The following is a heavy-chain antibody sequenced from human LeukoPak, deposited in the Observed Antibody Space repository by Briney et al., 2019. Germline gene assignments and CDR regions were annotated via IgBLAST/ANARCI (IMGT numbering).Heavy chain of an antibody. J-gene: IGHJ5*02. V-gene: IGHV3-30*04. Sequence: PGGSLRLSCAASGFTFSSYAMHWVRQAPGKGLEWVAVISYDGSNKYYADSVKGRFTISRDNSKNTLYLQMNSLRAEDTAVYYCARSPSPSDYAWLGFDPWGQGTLVTVSS. D-gene: IGHD3-16*01. CDR2: ISYDGSNK. CDR3: ARSPSPSDYAWLGFDP. CDR1: GFTFSSYA.